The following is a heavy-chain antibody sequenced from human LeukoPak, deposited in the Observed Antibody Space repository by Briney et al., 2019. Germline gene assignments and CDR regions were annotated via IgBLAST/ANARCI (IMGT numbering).Heavy chain of an antibody. J-gene: IGHJ5*02. V-gene: IGHV4-34*01. CDR3: ARRSPHMVRVRRNWFDP. CDR2: INHSGST. Sequence: SETLSLTCAVYGGSFSGFHWNWIRQPPGKGLEWIGDINHSGSTHYNPSLTSRVTISVDPSKNQFSLNLTSVTAADTAVYYCARRSPHMVRVRRNWFDPWGQGTLVTVSS. CDR1: GGSFSGFH. D-gene: IGHD3-10*01.